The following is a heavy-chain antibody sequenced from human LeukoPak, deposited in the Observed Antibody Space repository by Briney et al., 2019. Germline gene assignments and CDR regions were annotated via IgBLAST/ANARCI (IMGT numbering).Heavy chain of an antibody. CDR3: AREISSSWEYYFDY. CDR1: GGSISSSSYY. Sequence: SETLSLTCTVSGGSISSSSYYWGWIRQPPGKGLEWIGSIYYSGSTYYNPSLKSRVTISVDTPKNQFSLKLSSVTAADTAVYYCAREISSSWEYYFDYWGQGTLVTVSS. D-gene: IGHD6-13*01. J-gene: IGHJ4*02. CDR2: IYYSGST. V-gene: IGHV4-39*02.